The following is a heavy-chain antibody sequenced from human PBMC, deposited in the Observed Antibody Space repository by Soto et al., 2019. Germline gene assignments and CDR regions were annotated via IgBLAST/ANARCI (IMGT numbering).Heavy chain of an antibody. CDR2: IYYSGST. D-gene: IGHD2-15*01. V-gene: IGHV4-59*08. Sequence: QVQLQESGPGLVKPSETLSLTCTVSGGSISSYYWSWIRQPPGKGLEWIGYIYYSGSTNYNPSPKSRDTISVDTPTDPFSLKLSSVTAADTAVYYCARQEGYCSGGSCYGWFDPWGKGTLVTVSS. CDR3: ARQEGYCSGGSCYGWFDP. J-gene: IGHJ5*02. CDR1: GGSISSYY.